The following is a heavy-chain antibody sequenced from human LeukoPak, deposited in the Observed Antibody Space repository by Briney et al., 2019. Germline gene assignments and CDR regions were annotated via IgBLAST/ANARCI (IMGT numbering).Heavy chain of an antibody. CDR3: ARVGSFGDLIRGPFDP. D-gene: IGHD3-10*01. CDR1: GYTFISYH. V-gene: IGHV1-46*01. Sequence: ASVKVSCKASGYTFISYHKHWVRQAPGQGLEWMGIINPRMVSITYAQKCQGRVSMTRDTSTSTVYMELSSLRSEHTAVYCCARVGSFGDLIRGPFDPWGQGTLVTVSS. J-gene: IGHJ5*02. CDR2: INPRMVSI.